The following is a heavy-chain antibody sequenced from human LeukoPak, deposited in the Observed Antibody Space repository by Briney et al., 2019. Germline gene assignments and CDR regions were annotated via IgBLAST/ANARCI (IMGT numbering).Heavy chain of an antibody. V-gene: IGHV4-38-2*02. CDR1: GYSISSGYY. Sequence: PSETLSLTCTVSGYSISSGYYWGWIRQPPGKGLEWIGSIYYSGNTYYNPSLKSRVTISVDTSKNQFSLKLSSVTATDTAVYYCARQHPYGGNSFDPWGQGTLVIVSS. J-gene: IGHJ5*02. CDR3: ARQHPYGGNSFDP. CDR2: IYYSGNT. D-gene: IGHD4-23*01.